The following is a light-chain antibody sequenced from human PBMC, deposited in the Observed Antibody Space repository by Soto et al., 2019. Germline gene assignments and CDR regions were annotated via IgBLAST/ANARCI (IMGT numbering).Light chain of an antibody. CDR2: AAS. Sequence: DIQMTQSPSSLSASVGDRVTITCRASQGISNYLAWYQQKPGKVPKLLIYAASTLQSGVPSRFSGSGSGTDFTLTISSLQPEDVATYYCQKYNSAPTWTFGQATTVEIK. V-gene: IGKV1-27*01. CDR1: QGISNY. CDR3: QKYNSAPTWT. J-gene: IGKJ1*01.